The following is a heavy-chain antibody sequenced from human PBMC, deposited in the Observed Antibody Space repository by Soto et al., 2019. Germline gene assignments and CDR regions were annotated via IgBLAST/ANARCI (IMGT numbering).Heavy chain of an antibody. CDR2: INTGNGNT. Sequence: ASVKVSCKASGYTLTSYPMYLVRQAPGQRLEWMGWINTGNGNTKYSQRFQGRVTLTRDTSATTAYMELSSLRSEDTAVYYCARYDTSGYDMDVWGQGTTVTVSS. CDR3: ARYDTSGYDMDV. V-gene: IGHV1-3*04. CDR1: GYTLTSYP. J-gene: IGHJ6*02. D-gene: IGHD3-22*01.